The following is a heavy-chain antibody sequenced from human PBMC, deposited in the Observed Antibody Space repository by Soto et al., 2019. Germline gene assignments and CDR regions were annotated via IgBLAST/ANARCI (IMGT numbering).Heavy chain of an antibody. CDR2: IKQDGSKA. CDR3: ARDFYGGLYSGQGDY. J-gene: IGHJ4*02. D-gene: IGHD3-3*01. Sequence: GGSLRLSCVSSGFSFFGYVMSWVRQAPGKGLEWVANIKQDGSKAQYLESVRGRFTISRDNSKSSVYLQMNSLRAEDTALYYCARDFYGGLYSGQGDYWGQGTLVTVSS. V-gene: IGHV3-7*01. CDR1: GFSFFGYV.